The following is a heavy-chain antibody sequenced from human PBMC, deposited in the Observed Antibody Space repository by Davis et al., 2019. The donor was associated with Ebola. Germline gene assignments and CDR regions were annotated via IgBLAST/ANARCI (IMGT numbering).Heavy chain of an antibody. Sequence: GSLRLSCAASGFTVSSNYMSWVRQAPGKGLEWVSAISGSGGSTYYAAPVKGRFTISRDDSKNTLYLQMNSLKTEDTAVYYCKDDWATWGQGTLVTVSS. D-gene: IGHD2-21*01. CDR3: KDDWAT. J-gene: IGHJ4*02. CDR2: ISGSGGST. V-gene: IGHV3-23*01. CDR1: GFTVSSNY.